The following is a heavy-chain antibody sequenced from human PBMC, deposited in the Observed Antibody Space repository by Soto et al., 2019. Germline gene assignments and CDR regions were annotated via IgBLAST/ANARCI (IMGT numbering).Heavy chain of an antibody. CDR2: ISGSDDST. Sequence: VGSLRLSCAASGFTFSSDAMSWVRQAPGKGLEWVSAISGSDDSTYYADSVKGRFTISRDNSKNTLYLQMSSLRADDTAVYYCAPMGVWGQGTTVTVSS. CDR1: GFTFSSDA. CDR3: APMGV. V-gene: IGHV3-23*01. J-gene: IGHJ6*02.